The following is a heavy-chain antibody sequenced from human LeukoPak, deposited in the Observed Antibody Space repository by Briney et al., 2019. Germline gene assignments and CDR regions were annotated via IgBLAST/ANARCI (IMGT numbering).Heavy chain of an antibody. Sequence: RASVKVSCKVSGYTLTELSMHWVRQAPGKGLEWMGGFDPEDGETIYAQKFQGRVTMTEDTSTDTAYMELSSLRSEDTAVYYCATGIVVVPAVPYYYYMDVWGKGTTVTVSS. CDR3: ATGIVVVPAVPYYYYMDV. D-gene: IGHD2-2*01. J-gene: IGHJ6*03. CDR1: GYTLTELS. V-gene: IGHV1-24*01. CDR2: FDPEDGET.